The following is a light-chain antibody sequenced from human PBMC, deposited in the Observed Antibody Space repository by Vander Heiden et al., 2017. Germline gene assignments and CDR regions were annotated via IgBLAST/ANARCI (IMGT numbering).Light chain of an antibody. J-gene: IGKJ2*01. CDR1: QSVSSN. Sequence: ELVLTQTPATLSVSPGERATLSCRASQSVSSNLAWYQQKPGQAPRLLIYGASTRATGIPARFSGSGYGKEFTLTISSRQSEDFAVYYCQQYNNWPPYTFGQGTKLEIK. V-gene: IGKV3-15*01. CDR3: QQYNNWPPYT. CDR2: GAS.